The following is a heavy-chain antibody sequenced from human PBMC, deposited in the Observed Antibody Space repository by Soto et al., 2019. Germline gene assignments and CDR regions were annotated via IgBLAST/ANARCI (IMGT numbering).Heavy chain of an antibody. CDR3: ARLEYYYGSGSPSPNDY. J-gene: IGHJ4*02. D-gene: IGHD3-10*01. V-gene: IGHV4-30-4*01. CDR2: IYYSGST. Sequence: SETLSLTCTVSGGSIRSGDYYWSWIRQPPGKGLEWIGYIYYSGSTYYNPSLKSRVTISVDTSKNQFSLKLSSVTAADTAVYYCARLEYYYGSGSPSPNDYWGQGTLVTVSS. CDR1: GGSIRSGDYY.